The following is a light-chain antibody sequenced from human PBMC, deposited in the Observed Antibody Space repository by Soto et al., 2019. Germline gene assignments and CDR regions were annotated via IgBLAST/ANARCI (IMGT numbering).Light chain of an antibody. CDR3: GSYASSSTLYV. Sequence: QSALTQPASVSGSPGQSITISCTGTSSDVGGYNYVSWYQQHSGKAPKLMIYDVSNRPSGVSNRFSGSKSGNTASLTISGFQAEDEADYYCGSYASSSTLYVFGTGTKV. J-gene: IGLJ1*01. V-gene: IGLV2-14*01. CDR2: DVS. CDR1: SSDVGGYNY.